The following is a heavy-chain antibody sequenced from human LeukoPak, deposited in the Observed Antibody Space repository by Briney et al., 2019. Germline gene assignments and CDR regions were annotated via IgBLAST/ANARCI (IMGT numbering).Heavy chain of an antibody. CDR1: GVSISSYY. CDR3: AISSRQGYSVGTLDY. CDR2: IYYSGST. V-gene: IGHV4-59*06. D-gene: IGHD5-18*01. J-gene: IGHJ4*02. Sequence: PSETLSLTCTVSGVSISSYYWSWIRQPPGKGLEWIGCIYYSGSTYYNPSLKSRVTISVDTSKNQFSLKLSSVTAADTAVYYCAISSRQGYSVGTLDYWGQGTLVTVSS.